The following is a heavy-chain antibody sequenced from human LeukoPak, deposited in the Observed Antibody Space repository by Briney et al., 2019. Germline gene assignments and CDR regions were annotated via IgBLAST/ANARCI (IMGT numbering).Heavy chain of an antibody. CDR1: GFTFSSYS. CDR2: ISSSSSYI. D-gene: IGHD1-26*01. Sequence: GGSLRLSCAASGFTFSSYSMNWVRQAPGKGLEWVSSISSSSSYIYYADSVKGRFTISRDNAKNSLYLQMNSLRAEDTAVYHCARGGNMVGEFDYWGQGTLVTVSS. V-gene: IGHV3-21*01. CDR3: ARGGNMVGEFDY. J-gene: IGHJ4*02.